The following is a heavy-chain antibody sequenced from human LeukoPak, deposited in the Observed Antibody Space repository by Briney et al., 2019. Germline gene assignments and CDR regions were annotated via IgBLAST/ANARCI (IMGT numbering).Heavy chain of an antibody. J-gene: IGHJ4*02. CDR3: AKDGEVSWFGPESY. D-gene: IGHD3-10*01. CDR1: GFTFSSYG. V-gene: IGHV3-30*18. Sequence: PGRSLRLSCAASGFTFSSYGMHWVRQAPGKGLGWVALISLDGSNKDYAESVKGRFTISRDSSKNTLYLQMNSLRAEDTAVYYCAKDGEVSWFGPESYWGQGTLVAVSS. CDR2: ISLDGSNK.